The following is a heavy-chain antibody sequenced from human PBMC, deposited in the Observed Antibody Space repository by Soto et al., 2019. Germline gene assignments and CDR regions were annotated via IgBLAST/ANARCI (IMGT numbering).Heavy chain of an antibody. J-gene: IGHJ4*02. V-gene: IGHV1-69*13. D-gene: IGHD1-1*01. CDR3: ARNRTVATTKGYDF. CDR2: IVPIFGTT. Sequence: SVKVSCKASGGTFSNYPIAWVRQAPGQGLEWVGAIVPIFGTTNYAQNFQGRVTLTADESASTAYMELSSLTSADTALYYCARNRTVATTKGYDFWGQGTQVTVSS. CDR1: GGTFSNYP.